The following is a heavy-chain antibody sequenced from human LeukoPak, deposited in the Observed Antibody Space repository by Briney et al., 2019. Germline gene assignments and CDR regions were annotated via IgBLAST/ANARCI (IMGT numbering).Heavy chain of an antibody. CDR2: IYYSGGT. J-gene: IGHJ4*02. CDR1: GGSVSSSSYY. D-gene: IGHD3-10*01. V-gene: IGHV4-39*01. Sequence: SETLSLTCTVSGGSVSSSSYYWGWLRQPPGKGLEWIGSIYYSGGTYYNPSLKSRVTISVDTSKNQFSLRLSSVTAADTAFYFCARRNYYGSGLDYWGQGTLVTVSS. CDR3: ARRNYYGSGLDY.